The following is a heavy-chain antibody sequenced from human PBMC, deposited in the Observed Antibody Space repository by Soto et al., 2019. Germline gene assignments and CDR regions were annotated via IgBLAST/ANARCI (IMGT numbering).Heavy chain of an antibody. CDR2: IHSDGST. CDR3: ARDASGPFDY. Sequence: EVQLVETGAGLIQPGGSLKLSCSVAGFTVRDSMSWVRQAPGKGLECVSFIHSDGSTHDTDSVRGRFTISRDNSKNTLYLQMDRLRVDDTAVYFCARDASGPFDYWGQGTLVTVSS. D-gene: IGHD6-19*01. V-gene: IGHV3-53*02. J-gene: IGHJ4*02. CDR1: GFTVRDS.